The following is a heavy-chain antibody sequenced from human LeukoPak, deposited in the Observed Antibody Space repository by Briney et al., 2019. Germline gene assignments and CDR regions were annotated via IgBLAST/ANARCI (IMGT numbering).Heavy chain of an antibody. J-gene: IGHJ4*02. CDR1: GYTFTSNY. CDR2: INPSGGST. V-gene: IGHV1-46*01. D-gene: IGHD6-13*01. CDR3: ARSPFNPYSSSWYTPLYYFDY. Sequence: GASVKVSCKASGYTFTSNYIHWVRQAPGQGLEWMGIINPSGGSTSYAQKFQGRVTMTRDTSTSTVYMELSSLRSEDTAVYYCARSPFNPYSSSWYTPLYYFDYWGQGTLVTVSS.